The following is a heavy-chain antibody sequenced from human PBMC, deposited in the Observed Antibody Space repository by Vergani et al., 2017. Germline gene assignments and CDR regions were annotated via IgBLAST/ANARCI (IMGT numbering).Heavy chain of an antibody. CDR3: VRNPRSGPTYYYDSSGPFDY. V-gene: IGHV4-39*01. CDR1: VGSMSSRNYY. CDR2: VYYSGST. Sequence: QLQLQESGPGLVKPSETLSLTCTVSVGSMSSRNYYWNWIRQPPGQELECIGSVYYSGSTYYNPSLKSRVTISVDTSKNRFFLKLTSVTAADTAVYYCVRNPRSGPTYYYDSSGPFDYWGQGTLVTVFS. D-gene: IGHD3-22*01. J-gene: IGHJ4*02.